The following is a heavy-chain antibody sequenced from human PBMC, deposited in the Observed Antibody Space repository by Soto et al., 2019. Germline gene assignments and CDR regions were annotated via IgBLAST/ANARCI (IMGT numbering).Heavy chain of an antibody. CDR2: FYWDNDK. V-gene: IGHV2-5*02. CDR3: VHSRCGGDCLQSYTSHYYYGMDV. CDR1: GFSLSTTGVG. D-gene: IGHD2-21*02. Sequence: QITLKESGPTLVKPTQTPTLTCTFSGFSLSTTGVGVGWIRQPPGKALEWLALFYWDNDKRYRPSLQSRLTIPKATSQNQVVRTMSNIDHVDTATYYCVHSRCGGDCLQSYTSHYYYGMDVWGQGNTLTASS. J-gene: IGHJ6*01.